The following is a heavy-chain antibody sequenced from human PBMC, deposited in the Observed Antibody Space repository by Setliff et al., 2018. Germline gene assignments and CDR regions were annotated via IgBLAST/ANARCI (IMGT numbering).Heavy chain of an antibody. D-gene: IGHD2-15*01. V-gene: IGHV3-53*01. CDR1: GFTFSSFW. J-gene: IGHJ3*01. CDR3: ARYCSSGSCYYDAFDV. Sequence: PGGSLRLSCAASGFTFSSFWMSWVRQAPGKGLEWVSVIYSGDSGGSTYYADSVKGRFTISRDNSMNTLYLQMHGLRAEDTSVYYCARYCSSGSCYYDAFDVWGQGTRGTVSS. CDR2: IYSGDSGGST.